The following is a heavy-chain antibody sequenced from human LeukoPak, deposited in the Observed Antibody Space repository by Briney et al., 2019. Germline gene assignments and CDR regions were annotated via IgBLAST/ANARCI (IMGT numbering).Heavy chain of an antibody. J-gene: IGHJ1*01. CDR2: INTGNGNT. D-gene: IGHD3-22*01. Sequence: ASVKVSCKTSGYTFTNYGMHWVRQAPRQSLEWMGWINTGNGNTKSSQKFQDRVTLTRDTSASTAYMELNSQGSEDTAVYYCARVPLSDASGHYYPHWGQGTLVTVSS. CDR3: ARVPLSDASGHYYPH. CDR1: GYTFTNYG. V-gene: IGHV1-3*04.